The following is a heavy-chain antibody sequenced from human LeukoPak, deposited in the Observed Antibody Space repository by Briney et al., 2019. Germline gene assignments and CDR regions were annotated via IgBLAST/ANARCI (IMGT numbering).Heavy chain of an antibody. CDR1: GGTFSSYA. V-gene: IGHV1-69*05. Sequence: SVKVSCKASGGTFSSYAISWVRQAPGQGLEWMGRIIPIFGTANYAQKFQGRVTITTDESTSTAYMELSSLRSEDTAVYYCAREGSLDAFDIWGQGTMATVSS. CDR2: IIPIFGTA. D-gene: IGHD6-13*01. J-gene: IGHJ3*02. CDR3: AREGSLDAFDI.